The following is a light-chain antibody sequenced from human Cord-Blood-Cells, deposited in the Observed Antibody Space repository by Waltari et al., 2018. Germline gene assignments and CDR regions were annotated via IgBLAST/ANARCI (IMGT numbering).Light chain of an antibody. J-gene: IGLJ3*02. CDR3: SSYTSSSTWV. Sequence: QSALTQPASVSGSPGQSITISCTGTSSDVGGYNYVSWYQQHPGKASKLMIYDVSNRPSGVSKRFSGSKSDNTASLTISGLQAEDEADYYCSSYTSSSTWVFGGGTKLTVL. CDR2: DVS. CDR1: SSDVGGYNY. V-gene: IGLV2-14*01.